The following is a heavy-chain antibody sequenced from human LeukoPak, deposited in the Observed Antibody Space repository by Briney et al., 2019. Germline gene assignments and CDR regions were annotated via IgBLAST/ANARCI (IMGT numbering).Heavy chain of an antibody. Sequence: PSETLSLTCTVSGGSISSYYWSWIRQPPGKGLEWIGYIYYSGSTNYNPSLKSRVTISVDTSKNQFSLKLSSVTAADTAVYYCARHIAAPYAFDIWGQGTMVTVAS. CDR1: GGSISSYY. V-gene: IGHV4-59*08. D-gene: IGHD6-13*01. J-gene: IGHJ3*02. CDR2: IYYSGST. CDR3: ARHIAAPYAFDI.